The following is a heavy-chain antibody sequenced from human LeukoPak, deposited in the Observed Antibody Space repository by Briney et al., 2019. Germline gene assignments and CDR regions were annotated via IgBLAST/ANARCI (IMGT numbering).Heavy chain of an antibody. Sequence: GESLKISCKGFGNIFSNDWIGWVRQMPGKGLEWMGNIYPAGSIIHYSPSFQGQVTISADKSISTAYLPSTSLKASATAMYYCASRIYSDTWSDPWGQGTLVTVSS. CDR1: GNIFSNDW. V-gene: IGHV5-51*01. CDR2: IYPAGSII. D-gene: IGHD5-12*01. J-gene: IGHJ5*02. CDR3: ASRIYSDTWSDP.